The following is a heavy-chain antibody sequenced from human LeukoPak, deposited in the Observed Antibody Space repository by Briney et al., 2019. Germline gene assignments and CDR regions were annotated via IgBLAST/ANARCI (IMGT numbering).Heavy chain of an antibody. D-gene: IGHD3-22*01. Sequence: GGSLRLSCAASGFTFSNAWMSWVRQAPGKGLEWVGRIKSKTDGGATDYAASVKGRFTISRDDSKNTLYLQMNSPKTEDTAVYYCTTVFEAYYDSSGHDYWGQGTLVTVSS. CDR2: IKSKTDGGAT. V-gene: IGHV3-15*01. CDR3: TTVFEAYYDSSGHDY. J-gene: IGHJ4*02. CDR1: GFTFSNAW.